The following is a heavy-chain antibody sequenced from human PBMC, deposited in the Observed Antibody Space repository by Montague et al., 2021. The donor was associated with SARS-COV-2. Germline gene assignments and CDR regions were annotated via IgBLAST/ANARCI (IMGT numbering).Heavy chain of an antibody. CDR2: ISYDGSNK. CDR3: ARAAQKQYVLLWFGELLHDAFDI. J-gene: IGHJ3*02. V-gene: IGHV3-30-3*01. Sequence: SLRLPWAASGFTFSSYAMHWVRQAPGKGLEWVAVISYDGSNKYYADSVKGRFTISRDNSKNTLYLRMNSLRAEDTAVYYCARAAQKQYVLLWFGELLHDAFDIWGQGTMVTVSS. D-gene: IGHD3-10*01. CDR1: GFTFSSYA.